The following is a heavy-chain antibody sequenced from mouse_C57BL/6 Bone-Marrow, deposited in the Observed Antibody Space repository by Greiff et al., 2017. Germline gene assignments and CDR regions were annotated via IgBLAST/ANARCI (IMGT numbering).Heavy chain of an antibody. J-gene: IGHJ2*01. CDR1: GYAFTNYL. Sequence: VQLQQSGAELVRPGTSVQVSCKASGYAFTNYLIEWVKQRPGPGLEWIGVINPGSGGTNYNEKFKGKATLTADQSSSTAYMQLSSLTSEDSAVYFCARRGYSKDYWGQGTTLTVSS. CDR2: INPGSGGT. D-gene: IGHD2-5*01. CDR3: ARRGYSKDY. V-gene: IGHV1-54*01.